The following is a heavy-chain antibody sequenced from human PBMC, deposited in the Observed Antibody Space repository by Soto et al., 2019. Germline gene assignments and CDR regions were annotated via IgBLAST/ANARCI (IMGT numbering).Heavy chain of an antibody. CDR2: INSDDITT. J-gene: IGHJ4*02. Sequence: EVQLVESGGGSVQPGGSLRLSCAASGFTFSSYWMHWVRQAPGKGLVWVSRINSDDITTSYADSVKGRFTISRDNAKNTLYLQIYSLTPEDTAVYYCARGYSSGPGVYWGQGTLVTVSS. D-gene: IGHD6-19*01. V-gene: IGHV3-74*01. CDR1: GFTFSSYW. CDR3: ARGYSSGPGVY.